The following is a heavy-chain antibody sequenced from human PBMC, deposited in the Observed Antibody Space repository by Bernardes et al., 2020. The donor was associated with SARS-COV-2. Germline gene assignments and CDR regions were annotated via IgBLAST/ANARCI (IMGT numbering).Heavy chain of an antibody. CDR1: GFNIGDYA. J-gene: IGHJ6*02. CDR2: ISRSRDGV. CDR3: ARDIDVPRSISVDHSYYGLDV. V-gene: IGHV3-9*01. D-gene: IGHD2-2*02. Sequence: GGSLRLSRAASGFNIGDYAMHWVRQAPGMGLEWVSGISRSRDGVLYGDSVRGRFTISRDNAKNSLYLQVNSLKSEDTALYYCARDIDVPRSISVDHSYYGLDVWGRGTTVTVSS.